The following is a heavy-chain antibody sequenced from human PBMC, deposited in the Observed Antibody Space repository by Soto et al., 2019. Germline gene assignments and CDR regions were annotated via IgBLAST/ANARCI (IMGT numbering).Heavy chain of an antibody. CDR3: ASTKPCQLRYFDWCYYGMDV. J-gene: IGHJ6*02. Sequence: GGSLRLSCAASGFTVSSNYMSWVRPAPGEGVEWVSVIYSGGSTYYADSVKGRFTISRDNSKNTLYLQMNSLRSEDTAVYYCASTKPCQLRYFDWCYYGMDVWGQGTTVTVSS. CDR2: IYSGGST. CDR1: GFTVSSNY. V-gene: IGHV3-53*05. D-gene: IGHD3-9*01.